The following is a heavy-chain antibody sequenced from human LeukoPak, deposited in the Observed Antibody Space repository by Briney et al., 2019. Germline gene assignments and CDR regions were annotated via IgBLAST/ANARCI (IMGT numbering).Heavy chain of an antibody. Sequence: PGGSLRLSCAASRLTFSDYYMSWIRQAPGKGLEWVSYISSGGSTRYYADSVKGRFTISRDNAKNSLYLQMNSLRAEDTAVYYCARVKGSGYKDYWGQGTLVTVSS. CDR1: RLTFSDYY. CDR3: ARVKGSGYKDY. V-gene: IGHV3-11*01. D-gene: IGHD3-3*01. CDR2: ISSGGSTR. J-gene: IGHJ4*02.